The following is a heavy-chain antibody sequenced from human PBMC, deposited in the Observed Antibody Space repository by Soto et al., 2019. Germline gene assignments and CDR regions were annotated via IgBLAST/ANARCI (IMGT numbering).Heavy chain of an antibody. CDR2: IYYSGST. J-gene: IGHJ6*02. CDR3: ARLSPLGDYYYYGMDV. V-gene: IGHV4-39*01. D-gene: IGHD3-16*02. Sequence: SQTLSLTCTVSCGSISSSSYYWGWIRQPPGKGLEWIGSIYYSGSTYYNPSLKSRVTISVDTSKNQFSLKLSSVTAADTAVYYCARLSPLGDYYYYGMDVWGQGTTVTVSS. CDR1: CGSISSSSYY.